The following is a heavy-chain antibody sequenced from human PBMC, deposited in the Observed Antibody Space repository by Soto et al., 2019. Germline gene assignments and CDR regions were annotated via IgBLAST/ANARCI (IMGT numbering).Heavy chain of an antibody. CDR2: ISYDGSNK. J-gene: IGHJ4*02. D-gene: IGHD6-19*01. CDR3: ARGSIAVAGNRFDY. Sequence: GGSLRLSSAASGFTFSSYAMHWVRQAPGKGLEWVAVISYDGSNKYYADSVKGRFTISRDNSKNTLYLQMNSLRAEDTAVYYCARGSIAVAGNRFDYWGQGTLVTVSS. V-gene: IGHV3-30-3*01. CDR1: GFTFSSYA.